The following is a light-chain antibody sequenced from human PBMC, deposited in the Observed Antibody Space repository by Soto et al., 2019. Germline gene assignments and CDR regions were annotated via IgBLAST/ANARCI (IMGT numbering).Light chain of an antibody. V-gene: IGKV3D-20*02. CDR1: QSVSSSY. J-gene: IGKJ1*01. CDR3: QQYNNWLWT. CDR2: DAS. Sequence: EIVLTQSPGTLSLSPGERATLSCMSSQSVSSSYLAWYQQKPGQAPRLVIYDASGRATGIPDRFSGSGSGTDFTLTISRLEPEDFAVYYCQQYNNWLWTFGQGTKVDI.